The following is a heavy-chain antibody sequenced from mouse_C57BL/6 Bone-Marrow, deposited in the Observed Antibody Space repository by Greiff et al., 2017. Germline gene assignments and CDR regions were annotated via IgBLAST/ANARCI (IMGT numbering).Heavy chain of an antibody. CDR3: ARHTGWLLLFAD. D-gene: IGHD2-3*01. J-gene: IGHJ3*01. V-gene: IGHV2-6-1*01. CDR2: IWSDGST. CDR1: GFSLTSYG. Sequence: QVQLQQSGPGLVAPSQSLSITCTVSGFSLTSYGVHWVRQSPGKGLEWLVVIWSDGSTTYNSALKSRLSISKDNSKSQVFLKMNSLQTDDTAMYYCARHTGWLLLFADWGQGTLVTVSA.